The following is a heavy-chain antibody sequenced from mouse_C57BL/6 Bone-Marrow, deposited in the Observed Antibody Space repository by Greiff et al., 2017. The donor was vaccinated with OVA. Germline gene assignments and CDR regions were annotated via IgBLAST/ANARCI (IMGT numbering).Heavy chain of an antibody. CDR2: SRNKANDYTT. CDR1: GFTFSDFY. D-gene: IGHD1-1*01. Sequence: EVMLVESGGGLVQSGRSLRLSCATSGFTFSDFYMEWVRQAPGKGLEWIAASRNKANDYTTEYSASVKGRFIVSRDTSKSILYLQMNALRAEDTAIYYCARDEYYYGRTRGAMDYWGQGTSVTVSS. CDR3: ARDEYYYGRTRGAMDY. J-gene: IGHJ4*01. V-gene: IGHV7-1*01.